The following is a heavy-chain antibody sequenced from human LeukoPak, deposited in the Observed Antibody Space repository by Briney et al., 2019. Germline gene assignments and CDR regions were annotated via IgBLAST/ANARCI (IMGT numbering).Heavy chain of an antibody. CDR1: GFTFSSYA. D-gene: IGHD6-19*01. V-gene: IGHV3-23*01. Sequence: PGGSLRLACAASGFTFSSYAMNWVRQAPGKGLEWVSTISGGGGDTHYADSVRCRFTMSSANSKTTLFMQMNSLRAEDTAVYYCGKSGSRDWDYFEYWGQGTLVTASS. CDR3: GKSGSRDWDYFEY. CDR2: ISGGGGDT. J-gene: IGHJ4*02.